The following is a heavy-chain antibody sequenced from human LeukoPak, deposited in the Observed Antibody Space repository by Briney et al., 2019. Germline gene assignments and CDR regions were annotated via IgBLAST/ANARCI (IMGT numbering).Heavy chain of an antibody. CDR1: GGSFSGYY. D-gene: IGHD3-16*01. V-gene: IGHV4-34*01. Sequence: PSETLSLTCAVYGGSFSGYYWSWIRQPPGKGLEWIGEINHSGSTNYNPSLKSRVTISVDTSKNQFSLKLSSVTAADTAVYYCARAGRWGVVYWGQGTLVTVSS. CDR2: INHSGST. J-gene: IGHJ4*02. CDR3: ARAGRWGVVY.